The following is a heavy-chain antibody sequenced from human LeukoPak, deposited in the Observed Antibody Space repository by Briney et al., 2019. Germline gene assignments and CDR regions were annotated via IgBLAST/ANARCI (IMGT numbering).Heavy chain of an antibody. D-gene: IGHD5-12*01. CDR3: VRDGGVSGYDLLDY. Sequence: GGSLRLSFAASGFTFSNYWMTWVARAPGKGLDGVAHINQDGSEEHNMGSAKARFTISRDNAKNSLALQMNSLRAEDTAVYYCVRDGGVSGYDLLDYWGQGTLVTVSS. J-gene: IGHJ4*02. V-gene: IGHV3-7*01. CDR1: GFTFSNYW. CDR2: INQDGSEE.